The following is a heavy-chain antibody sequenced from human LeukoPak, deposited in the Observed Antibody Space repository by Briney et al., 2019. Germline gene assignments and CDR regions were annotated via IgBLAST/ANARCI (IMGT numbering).Heavy chain of an antibody. Sequence: GESLKIYCKGSGYSFTSYWITWVRQMPGKGIEWMGRIVPSDSYTNYSPSFQGHVTFSADKYISAAYLQWSSLNASDSAMYYCARHCSGGGCHDAFDIWGQGTVVTVSS. CDR1: GYSFTSYW. V-gene: IGHV5-10-1*01. CDR2: IVPSDSYT. CDR3: ARHCSGGGCHDAFDI. J-gene: IGHJ3*02. D-gene: IGHD2-15*01.